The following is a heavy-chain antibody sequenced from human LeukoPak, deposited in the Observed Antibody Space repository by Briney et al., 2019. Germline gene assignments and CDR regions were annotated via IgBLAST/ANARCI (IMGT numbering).Heavy chain of an antibody. CDR3: ARDAELLWFGELLYHNNWSGP. V-gene: IGHV1-2*02. D-gene: IGHD3-10*01. CDR2: INPNSGGT. Sequence: ASVKVSCKASGYTFTGYYMHWVRQAPGQGLEWMGWINPNSGGTSYAQKFQGRVTMTRDTSISTAYMELSRLRSDDTAVYYCARDAELLWFGELLYHNNWSGPWGQGTLVTVSS. J-gene: IGHJ5*02. CDR1: GYTFTGYY.